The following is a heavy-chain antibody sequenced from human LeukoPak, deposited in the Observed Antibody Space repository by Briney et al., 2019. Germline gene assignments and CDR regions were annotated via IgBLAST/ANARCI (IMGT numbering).Heavy chain of an antibody. V-gene: IGHV4-31*03. CDR2: IHHTGST. J-gene: IGHJ6*02. CDR1: GGSIRSGGYY. D-gene: IGHD2-8*02. CDR3: ARLVPHYYYGLDL. Sequence: PQTLSLTCTISGGSIRSGGYYWSWIRQHPGKGLEWIGYIHHTGSTYYNPSLKSRLTISVDTPKNQFSLRLSSVTAADTAVYYCARLVPHYYYGLDLWGQGTTVTVSS.